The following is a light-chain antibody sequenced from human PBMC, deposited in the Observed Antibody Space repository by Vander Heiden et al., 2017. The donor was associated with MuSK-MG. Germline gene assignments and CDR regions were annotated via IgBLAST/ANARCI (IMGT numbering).Light chain of an antibody. Sequence: SALTQPASVSGSPGQSSTLSCSGSSMDVGTYDLITWFQQYQAKAPKLLIFDVSGRPSGVSSRFSGYKSGNTASLTIAGLQAEDEDDYYCCSYAATGAAIFGGGTRLTVI. CDR2: DVS. CDR3: CSYAATGAAI. J-gene: IGLJ2*01. CDR1: SMDVGTYDL. V-gene: IGLV2-23*02.